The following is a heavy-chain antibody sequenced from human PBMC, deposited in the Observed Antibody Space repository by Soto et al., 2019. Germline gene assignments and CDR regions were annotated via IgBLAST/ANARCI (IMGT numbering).Heavy chain of an antibody. Sequence: SETLSLTCAVYGGSFSGYYWSWIRQPPGKGLVWIGEINHSGSTNYNPSLKSRVTISVDTSKNQFSLKLSSVTAADTAVYYCAREIRYFDWLLFYYYYYMDVWGKGTTVTVSS. CDR1: GGSFSGYY. D-gene: IGHD3-9*01. CDR2: INHSGST. CDR3: AREIRYFDWLLFYYYYYMDV. J-gene: IGHJ6*03. V-gene: IGHV4-34*01.